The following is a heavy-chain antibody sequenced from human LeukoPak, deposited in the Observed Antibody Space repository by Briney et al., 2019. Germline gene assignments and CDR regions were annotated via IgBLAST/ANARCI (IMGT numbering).Heavy chain of an antibody. Sequence: ASVKVSCKASGYTFTSYYMHWVRQAPGQGLEWMGIINPSGGSTSYAQKFQGRVTMTRDTSTSTVYMELSSLRSEDTDVYYCARRLWAYCGGDCHAQFFDPWGQGTLVTVSS. CDR1: GYTFTSYY. J-gene: IGHJ5*02. D-gene: IGHD2-21*02. V-gene: IGHV1-46*01. CDR2: INPSGGST. CDR3: ARRLWAYCGGDCHAQFFDP.